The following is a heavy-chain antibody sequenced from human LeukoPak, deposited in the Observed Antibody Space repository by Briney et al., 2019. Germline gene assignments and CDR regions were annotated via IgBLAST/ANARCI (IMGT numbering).Heavy chain of an antibody. CDR2: IYYSGNT. J-gene: IGHJ4*02. D-gene: IGHD3-10*02. Sequence: SETLSLTCTVSGGSISPYYWSWIRQPPGKGLEWLGYIYYSGNTDYNPSLKSRVAISVDTSKNQFSLKLSSVTTANTAVYYCARSTGSTMFIDYWGQGTLVTVSS. CDR1: GGSISPYY. CDR3: ARSTGSTMFIDY. V-gene: IGHV4-59*01.